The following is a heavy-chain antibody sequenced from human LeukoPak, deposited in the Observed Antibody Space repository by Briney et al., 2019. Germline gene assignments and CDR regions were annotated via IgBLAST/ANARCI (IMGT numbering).Heavy chain of an antibody. D-gene: IGHD6-6*01. V-gene: IGHV3-7*04. CDR3: ARDVRPDY. J-gene: IGHJ4*02. Sequence: GGSLRLSCAASGFTFSSYWMSWVCQAPGEGLEWVANIKQDGTEKYYMDSVKGRFSISRDNAKNSLYLQMNALRAEDTAVYYCARDVRPDYWGQGTLVTVST. CDR2: IKQDGTEK. CDR1: GFTFSSYW.